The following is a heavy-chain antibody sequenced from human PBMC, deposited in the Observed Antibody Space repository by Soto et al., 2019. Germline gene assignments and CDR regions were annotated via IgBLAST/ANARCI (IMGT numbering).Heavy chain of an antibody. D-gene: IGHD3-10*01. J-gene: IGHJ5*02. CDR1: GFTFSSYA. CDR3: AKSGYYGSGSYGYWFDT. V-gene: IGHV3-23*01. Sequence: EVQLLESGGGLVQPGGSLRLSCAASGFTFSSYAMSWVRQAPGKGLEWVSAISGSGGSTYYADSVKGRFTISRDNSKNTLYLQMTSLRAEDTAVYYCAKSGYYGSGSYGYWFDTWGQGTLVTVSS. CDR2: ISGSGGST.